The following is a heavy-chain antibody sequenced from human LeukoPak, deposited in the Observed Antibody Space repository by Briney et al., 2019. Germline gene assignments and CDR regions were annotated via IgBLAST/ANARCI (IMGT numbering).Heavy chain of an antibody. D-gene: IGHD2-2*01. Sequence: GGSLRLSCAASGFTFSSYSMNWVRQAPGKGLEWVSYITSSSSEKHYSDSVKGRFTISRDNTKKSLYLQMNSLRAEDTAVYYCARDTAEIVVAPAPGYFDYWGRGTLVTVSS. V-gene: IGHV3-48*01. CDR3: ARDTAEIVVAPAPGYFDY. CDR2: ITSSSSEK. CDR1: GFTFSSYS. J-gene: IGHJ4*02.